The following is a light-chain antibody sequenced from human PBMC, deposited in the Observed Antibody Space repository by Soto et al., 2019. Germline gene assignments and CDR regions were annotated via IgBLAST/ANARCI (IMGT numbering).Light chain of an antibody. Sequence: DIQMTQSPSSLSASVGDRVTITCRASQSISSFLNWYQEKPGKAPQLLIYAASSLHSGVPSRFSGSGSGTDFTLTISSLEPVDFATYYCHQSYTSPRTFGQGTKLEIK. V-gene: IGKV1-39*01. CDR1: QSISSF. J-gene: IGKJ2*01. CDR3: HQSYTSPRT. CDR2: AAS.